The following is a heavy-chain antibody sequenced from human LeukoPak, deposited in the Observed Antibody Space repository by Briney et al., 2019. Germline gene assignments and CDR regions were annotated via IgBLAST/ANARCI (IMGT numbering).Heavy chain of an antibody. Sequence: PGGSLRLSCAASGFTFGDYAMHWVRQTPGKGLEWVSGISWNGGRIGYADSVEGRFTITRDNSQNPLYLHMKNLRAEDSALYYCANGLAAAGNFLLRDYYYFMDVWGKGTTVTVSS. J-gene: IGHJ6*03. CDR2: ISWNGGRI. V-gene: IGHV3-9*01. CDR1: GFTFGDYA. D-gene: IGHD6-13*01. CDR3: ANGLAAAGNFLLRDYYYFMDV.